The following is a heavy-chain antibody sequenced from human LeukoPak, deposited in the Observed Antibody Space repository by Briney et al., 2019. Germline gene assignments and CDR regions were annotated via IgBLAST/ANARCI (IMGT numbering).Heavy chain of an antibody. CDR2: ISSNGGST. Sequence: GGSLRLSCAASGFTFSSYAMHWVRQAPGKGLEYVSAISSNGGSTYYANSVKGRFTISRDNSKNTLYLQMGSLRAEDMAVYYCARVAGSGAYYYYYYMDVWGKGTTVTVSS. CDR1: GFTFSSYA. V-gene: IGHV3-64*01. D-gene: IGHD3-3*01. CDR3: ARVAGSGAYYYYYYMDV. J-gene: IGHJ6*03.